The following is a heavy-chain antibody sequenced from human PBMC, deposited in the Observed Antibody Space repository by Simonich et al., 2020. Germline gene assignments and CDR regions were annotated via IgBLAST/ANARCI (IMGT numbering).Heavy chain of an antibody. CDR2: IYYSGST. CDR1: GGSFSGYY. V-gene: IGHV4-34*01. J-gene: IGHJ3*02. CDR3: ASTLFTASSSFAFDI. Sequence: QVQLQQWGAGLLKPSETLSLTCAVYGGSFSGYYWGWIRQPPGKGLEWIGSIYYSGSTYYNQSLKGRGTISVDTSKNQFSLKLSSVTAADTAVYYCASTLFTASSSFAFDIWGQGTMVTVSS. D-gene: IGHD6-6*01.